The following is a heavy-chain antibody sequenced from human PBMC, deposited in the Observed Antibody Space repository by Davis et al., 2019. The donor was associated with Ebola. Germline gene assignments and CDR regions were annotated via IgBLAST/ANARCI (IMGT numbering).Heavy chain of an antibody. D-gene: IGHD6-19*01. Sequence: PGGSLRLSCAASGFTFSSYSMNWVRQAPGKGLGWVSYISGDSRTIYYADSVKGRFTISRDNSKNTLYLQMNSLTVEDTAVYYCAKGGSGWPSDYSYGMGVWGKGTTVTVSS. V-gene: IGHV3-48*04. J-gene: IGHJ6*04. CDR2: ISGDSRTI. CDR1: GFTFSSYS. CDR3: AKGGSGWPSDYSYGMGV.